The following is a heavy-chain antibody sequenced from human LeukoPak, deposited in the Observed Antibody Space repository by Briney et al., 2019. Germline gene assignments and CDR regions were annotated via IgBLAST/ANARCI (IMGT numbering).Heavy chain of an antibody. CDR2: IYTSGST. V-gene: IGHV4-4*07. CDR1: GGSISSYY. CDR3: ARDWIAAAGTHFDY. D-gene: IGHD6-13*01. Sequence: SETLSLTCTVPGGSISSYYWSWIRQPAGKGLNWIGRIYTSGSTNYNPSLKSRVTMSVDTSKNQFSLKLSSVTAADTAVYYCARDWIAAAGTHFDYWGQGTLVTVSS. J-gene: IGHJ4*02.